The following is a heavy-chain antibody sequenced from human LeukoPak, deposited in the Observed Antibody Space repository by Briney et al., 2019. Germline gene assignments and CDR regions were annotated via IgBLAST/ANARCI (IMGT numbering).Heavy chain of an antibody. V-gene: IGHV3-23*01. J-gene: IGHJ4*02. CDR2: ISDSGSST. CDR3: LRDRGYSTYDC. D-gene: IGHD6-13*01. CDR1: GFTFSNYD. Sequence: GGSLRLSCAASGFTFSNYDMSWVRQAPGKGLEWVSSISDSGSSTYYADSVKGRFTISRDNAKNSLYLQMNTLRAEDTAVYYCLRDRGYSTYDCWGQGTLVTVSS.